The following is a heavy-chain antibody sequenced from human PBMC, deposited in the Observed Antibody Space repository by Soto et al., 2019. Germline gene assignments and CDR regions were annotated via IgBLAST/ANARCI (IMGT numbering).Heavy chain of an antibody. J-gene: IGHJ4*01. CDR1: GLFSSYL. D-gene: IGHD6-13*01. V-gene: IGHV3-74*01. CDR3: ARGPPDYSTSGYVGDY. Sequence: PGGSLILSCAASGLFSSYLMHWVRQAPGKGLVWVSRIDSAGTTINYADSVKGRFTISGDNAQNTLYLQMDSLRVEDTAVYYCARGPPDYSTSGYVGDYWGQGALVTVSS. CDR2: IDSAGTTI.